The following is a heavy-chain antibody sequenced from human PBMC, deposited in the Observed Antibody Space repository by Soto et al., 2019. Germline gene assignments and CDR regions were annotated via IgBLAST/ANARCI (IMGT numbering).Heavy chain of an antibody. J-gene: IGHJ4*02. CDR2: ISGSGGST. D-gene: IGHD3-3*01. V-gene: IGHV3-23*01. CDR1: GFTFSSYA. CDR3: ARGLAIFGVVTSPFDY. Sequence: PGGSLRLSCAASGFTFSSYAMSWVRQAPGKGLEWVSAISGSGGSTYYADSVKGRFTISRDNSKNTLYLQMNSLRAEDTAVYYCARGLAIFGVVTSPFDYWGQGTLVTVSS.